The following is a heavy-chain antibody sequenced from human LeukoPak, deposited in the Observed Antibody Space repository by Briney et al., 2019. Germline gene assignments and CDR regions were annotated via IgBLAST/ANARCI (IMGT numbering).Heavy chain of an antibody. J-gene: IGHJ3*02. V-gene: IGHV4-61*01. CDR2: IYYSGST. CDR3: ARTGAAAAYHDAFDI. CDR1: GGSVSDNNFF. D-gene: IGHD6-13*01. Sequence: SETLSLTCTVSGGSVSDNNFFWSWIRQPPGKGLEWIGYIYYSGSTNYNPSLKSRVTISVDTSKNQFSLKLSSVTAADTAVYYCARTGAAAAYHDAFDIWGQGTMVTVSS.